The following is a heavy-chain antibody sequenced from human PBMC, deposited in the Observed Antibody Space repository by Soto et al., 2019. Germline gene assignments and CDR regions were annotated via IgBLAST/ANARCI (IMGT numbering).Heavy chain of an antibody. V-gene: IGHV1-2*04. CDR1: GYTFTGYY. CDR3: ALTYDYDFWSGSQFQH. J-gene: IGHJ1*01. Sequence: ASVKVSCTASGYTFTGYYMHWVRQAPGQGHEWKGWINPTSGGTNYAQKFQGWVTMTRDTSISTAYMGLSRLRSDDSAVYYCALTYDYDFWSGSQFQHWGQGTLVTVSS. D-gene: IGHD3-3*01. CDR2: INPTSGGT.